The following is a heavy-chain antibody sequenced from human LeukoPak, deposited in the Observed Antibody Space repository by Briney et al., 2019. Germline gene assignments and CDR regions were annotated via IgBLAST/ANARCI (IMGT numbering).Heavy chain of an antibody. V-gene: IGHV6-1*01. CDR1: GDNVSNNSAA. CDR3: VRAAARGWFFQH. J-gene: IGHJ1*01. CDR2: TYYRSKWYN. D-gene: IGHD6-6*01. Sequence: HSQTPSLTCAISGDNVSNNSAAWNWIRQSPSRGLEWLGRTYYRSKWYNDYALSVKSRITINPDTSKNQFSLHLNSVTPDDTAVYYCVRAAARGWFFQHWGQGTLVTVS.